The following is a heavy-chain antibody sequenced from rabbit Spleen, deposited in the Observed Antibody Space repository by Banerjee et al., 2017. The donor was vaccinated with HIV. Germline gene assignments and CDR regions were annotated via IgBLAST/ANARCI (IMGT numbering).Heavy chain of an antibody. V-gene: IGHV1S7*01. CDR3: ARDTSSSFSSYGMDL. J-gene: IGHJ6*01. D-gene: IGHD1-1*01. Sequence: QLVESGGGLVQPGGSLKLSCKASGFSFSNKAVMCWVRQAPGKGLEWIGIIYAAKGSTDYASWVNGRFTISSDNAQSTVDLKMTSLTAADTATYFCARDTSSSFSSYGMDLWGPGTLVTVS. CDR2: IYAAKGST. CDR1: GFSFSNKA.